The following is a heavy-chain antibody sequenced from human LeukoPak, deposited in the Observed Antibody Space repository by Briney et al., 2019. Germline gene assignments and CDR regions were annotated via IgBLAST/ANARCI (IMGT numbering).Heavy chain of an antibody. CDR1: GFAINTYA. J-gene: IGHJ4*02. V-gene: IGHV3-33*01. Sequence: GGSLRLSCAASGFAINTYAMHWVSQARGQGLEWVALIWHDGSHKFYSNSVRGQFTISRDNSKNTVSLQMNNLRPEDTAVYYCARAIFGSGSYPDFWGQGTLVTVSS. D-gene: IGHD3-10*01. CDR2: IWHDGSHK. CDR3: ARAIFGSGSYPDF.